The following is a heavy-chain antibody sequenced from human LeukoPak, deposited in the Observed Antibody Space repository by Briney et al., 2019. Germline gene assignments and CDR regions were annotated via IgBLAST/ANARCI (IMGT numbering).Heavy chain of an antibody. V-gene: IGHV3-23*01. Sequence: GRSLRLSCAASGFTFSSYAMSWVRQAPGKGLEWVSAISGSGGSTYYADSVKGRFTISRDNSKNTLYLQMNSLRAEDTAVYYCAKDGSDCSGGSCYHYFDYWGQGTLVTVSS. CDR3: AKDGSDCSGGSCYHYFDY. CDR1: GFTFSSYA. J-gene: IGHJ4*02. CDR2: ISGSGGST. D-gene: IGHD2-15*01.